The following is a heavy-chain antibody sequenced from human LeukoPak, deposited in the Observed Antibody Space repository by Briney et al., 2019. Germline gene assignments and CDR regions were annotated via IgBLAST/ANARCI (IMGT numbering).Heavy chain of an antibody. CDR1: GGSISSYY. V-gene: IGHV4-59*01. CDR2: IYYSGST. Sequence: SETLSLTCTVSGGSISSYYWSWIRQPPGKGLEWIGYIYYSGSTNYNPSLKSRVTISVDTSKNQFSLKLSSVTAADTAVYYCARERRYDSRGYYPPSFDYWAQGPLVTVSS. CDR3: ARERRYDSRGYYPPSFDY. D-gene: IGHD3-22*01. J-gene: IGHJ4*02.